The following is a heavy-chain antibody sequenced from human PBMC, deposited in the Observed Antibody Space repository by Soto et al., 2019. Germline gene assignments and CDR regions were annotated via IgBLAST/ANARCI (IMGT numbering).Heavy chain of an antibody. CDR2: IWYDGSNK. V-gene: IGHV3-33*01. Sequence: PGGSLRLSCAASGFTFSSYGMHWVRQAPGKGLEWVAVIWYDGSNKYYADSVKGRFTISRDNSKNTLYLQMNSLRAEDTAVYYCAREWEIGYYGPGGMDVWGQGTTVTVSS. CDR1: GFTFSSYG. J-gene: IGHJ6*02. CDR3: AREWEIGYYGPGGMDV. D-gene: IGHD3-10*01.